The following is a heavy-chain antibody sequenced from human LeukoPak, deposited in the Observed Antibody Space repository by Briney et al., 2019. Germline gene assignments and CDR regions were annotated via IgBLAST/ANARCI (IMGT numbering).Heavy chain of an antibody. D-gene: IGHD5-18*01. CDR3: ARTLVDTAMYDAFDI. Sequence: GGSLRLSCAASGFTVSSNYMSWVRQAPGTGLEWVSVIYPAGNTYYADSVKGRFTISRDSSKNTLYLQMNSLRADDTAVYYCARTLVDTAMYDAFDIWGLGTKVTVSS. CDR2: IYPAGNT. V-gene: IGHV3-53*01. CDR1: GFTVSSNY. J-gene: IGHJ3*02.